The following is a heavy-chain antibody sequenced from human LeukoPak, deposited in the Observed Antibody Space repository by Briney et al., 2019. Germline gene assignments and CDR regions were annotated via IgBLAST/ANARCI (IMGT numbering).Heavy chain of an antibody. Sequence: SETLSLTCTVSGGPITNYFWSWIRQPPGKGLEWIGSISDSGSTNYNPSRKSRVTMSVDSSKNHFSLKLTSVTAADTAVYYCARDFPPYGDYIGPYFDYWGQGTLVTVSS. V-gene: IGHV4-59*01. CDR3: ARDFPPYGDYIGPYFDY. CDR2: ISDSGST. J-gene: IGHJ4*02. D-gene: IGHD4-17*01. CDR1: GGPITNYF.